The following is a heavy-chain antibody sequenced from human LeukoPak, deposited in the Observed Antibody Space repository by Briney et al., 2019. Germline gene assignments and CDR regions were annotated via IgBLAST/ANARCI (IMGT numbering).Heavy chain of an antibody. Sequence: GASVKVSCKASGYTFTSYGISWVRQAPGQGLEWMGWISTYNGNTNSAQKFQGRVTMTTDTSTSTAYMDLRSLRSDDTAVYYCATFSYGGSEEDFDYWGQGTLVTVPS. CDR3: ATFSYGGSEEDFDY. J-gene: IGHJ4*02. CDR1: GYTFTSYG. D-gene: IGHD5-12*01. CDR2: ISTYNGNT. V-gene: IGHV1-18*01.